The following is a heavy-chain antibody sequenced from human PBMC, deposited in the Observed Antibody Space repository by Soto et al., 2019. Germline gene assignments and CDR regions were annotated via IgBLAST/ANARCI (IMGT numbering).Heavy chain of an antibody. CDR1: GYTFTSYA. CDR2: INAGNGNT. D-gene: IGHD4-17*01. Sequence: ASVKVSCTASGYTFTSYAMQWVRQSPGQRLEWMGWINAGNGNTKYSQKFQGRVTLTRDTSASTAYMELSSLRSEDTAVYYCARDGGPTVTNSYYYGMDVWAQGTTVTVSS. V-gene: IGHV1-3*01. J-gene: IGHJ6*02. CDR3: ARDGGPTVTNSYYYGMDV.